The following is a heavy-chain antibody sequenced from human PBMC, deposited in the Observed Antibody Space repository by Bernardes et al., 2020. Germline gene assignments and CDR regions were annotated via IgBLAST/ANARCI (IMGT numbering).Heavy chain of an antibody. V-gene: IGHV4-59*01. CDR3: ARGWGDYIWGSYPYFDY. D-gene: IGHD3-16*02. J-gene: IGHJ4*02. CDR1: GGSISSYY. CDR2: IYYSGST. Sequence: LSLTCTVSGGSISSYYWSWIRQPPGKGLEWIGYIYYSGSTNYNPSLKSRVTISVDTSKNQFSLKLSSVTAADTAVYYCARGWGDYIWGSYPYFDYWGQGTLVTVSS.